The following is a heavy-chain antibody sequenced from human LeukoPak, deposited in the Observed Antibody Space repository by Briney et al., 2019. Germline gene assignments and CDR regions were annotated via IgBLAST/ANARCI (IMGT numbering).Heavy chain of an antibody. V-gene: IGHV3-21*01. J-gene: IGHJ3*02. D-gene: IGHD1-26*01. CDR1: GFTFSSHN. CDR2: IGTDGSYI. CDR3: ARYGRYRAFDI. Sequence: PGGSLRLSCAAYGFTFSSHNMNWVRQAPMKGLEWVSSIGTDGSYIYYADSVQGRFTISRDNAKNSLYLQMNSLTAEDTAVYYCARYGRYRAFDIWGPGTVVTVSS.